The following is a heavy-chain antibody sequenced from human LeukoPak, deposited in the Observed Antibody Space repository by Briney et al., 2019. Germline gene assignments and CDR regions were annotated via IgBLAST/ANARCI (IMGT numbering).Heavy chain of an antibody. D-gene: IGHD3-22*01. CDR1: GGSISSYY. J-gene: IGHJ6*02. CDR2: IYYSGST. V-gene: IGHV4-59*01. Sequence: SETLSLTCTVSGGSISSYYWSWIRQPPGKGLEWIGYIYYSGSTNYNPSLKSRVTISVDTSKNQFSLKLGSVTAADTAVYYCARERKYYDSSGYYYYYYGMDVWGQGTTVTVSS. CDR3: ARERKYYDSSGYYYYYYGMDV.